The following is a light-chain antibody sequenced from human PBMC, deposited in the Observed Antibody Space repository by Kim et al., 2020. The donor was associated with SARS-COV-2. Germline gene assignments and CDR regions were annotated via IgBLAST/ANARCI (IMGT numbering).Light chain of an antibody. CDR1: SSNIGAGYD. J-gene: IGLJ3*02. V-gene: IGLV1-40*01. CDR2: GNS. Sequence: RVTSYCTGSSSNIGAGYDVHWYQQLPGTAPKLLIYGNSNRPSGVPDRFSGSKSGTSASLAITGLQAEDEADYYCQSYDSSLSGWVFGGGTQLTVL. CDR3: QSYDSSLSGWV.